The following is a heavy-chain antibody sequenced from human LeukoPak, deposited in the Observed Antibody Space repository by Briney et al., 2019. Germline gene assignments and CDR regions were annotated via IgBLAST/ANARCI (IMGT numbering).Heavy chain of an antibody. CDR1: GFTFSSYG. D-gene: IGHD6-13*01. Sequence: GRSLRLSCAASGFTFSSYGMHWVRQAPGKGLERVAVIWYDGSNKYYADSVKGRFTISRDNAKNSLYLQMNSLRAEDTALYYCAKDKGSSRRNANFHHWGQGTLVTVSS. V-gene: IGHV3-33*03. CDR3: AKDKGSSRRNANFHH. J-gene: IGHJ1*01. CDR2: IWYDGSNK.